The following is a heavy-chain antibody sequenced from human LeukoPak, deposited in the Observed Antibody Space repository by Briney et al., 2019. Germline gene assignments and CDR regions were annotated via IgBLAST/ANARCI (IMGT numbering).Heavy chain of an antibody. V-gene: IGHV3-23*01. J-gene: IGHJ4*02. CDR2: ITGSGGNT. D-gene: IGHD3-22*01. Sequence: GGSLRLSCAASGFTFSSYAMTWVHQAPGKGLEWVSGITGSGGNTYYADSVKGRFTISRDNAKNSLYLQMNSLRAEDTAVYYCARVGGSSGYYYFDYWGQGTLVTVSS. CDR3: ARVGGSSGYYYFDY. CDR1: GFTFSSYA.